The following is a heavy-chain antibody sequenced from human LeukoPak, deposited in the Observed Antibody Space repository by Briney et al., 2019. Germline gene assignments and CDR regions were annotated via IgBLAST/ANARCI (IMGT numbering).Heavy chain of an antibody. J-gene: IGHJ4*02. V-gene: IGHV2-70*11. Sequence: SGPTLVNPTQALTLTCTFSGFSLSTSGMCVSWIRQPPGKALEWLARIDWDDDKYYSTSLKTRLTISKDTSKNQVVLTMTNMDPVDTATYYCARMIAVAGLLDYWGQGTLVTVSS. CDR1: GFSLSTSGMC. D-gene: IGHD6-19*01. CDR3: ARMIAVAGLLDY. CDR2: IDWDDDK.